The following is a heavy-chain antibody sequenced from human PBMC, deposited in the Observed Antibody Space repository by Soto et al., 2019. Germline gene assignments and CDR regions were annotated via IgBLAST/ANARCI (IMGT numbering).Heavy chain of an antibody. CDR1: GFSLSTSAMG. CDR2: IYWNDDK. D-gene: IGHD2-21*01. CDR3: AQGLWSAENFDY. J-gene: IGHJ4*02. V-gene: IGHV2-5*01. Sequence: SGPTVVNPTQTLTLTCTFSGFSLSTSAMGVGWIRQPPGEALEWLAVIYWNDDKRYRPSLKSRLTISKDTSKNQVVLTMTNMDPVDTGTYYCAQGLWSAENFDYWGQGTLVTVSS.